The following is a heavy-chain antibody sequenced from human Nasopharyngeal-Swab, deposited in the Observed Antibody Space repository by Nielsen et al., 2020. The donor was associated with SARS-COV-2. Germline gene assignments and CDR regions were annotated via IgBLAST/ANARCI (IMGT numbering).Heavy chain of an antibody. V-gene: IGHV3-21*01. CDR3: ARVAVVVSYYYYGMDV. D-gene: IGHD2-15*01. CDR1: GFTFSSYS. J-gene: IGHJ6*02. Sequence: GEALKISCAASGFTFSSYSMNWVRQAPGKGLEWVSSISSSSSYIYYADSVKGRFTISRDNAKNSLYLQMNSLRAEDTAVYYCARVAVVVSYYYYGMDVWGQGTTVTVSS. CDR2: ISSSSSYI.